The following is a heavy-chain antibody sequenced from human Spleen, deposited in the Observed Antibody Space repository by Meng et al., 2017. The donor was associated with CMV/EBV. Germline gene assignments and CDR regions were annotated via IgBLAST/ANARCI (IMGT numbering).Heavy chain of an antibody. D-gene: IGHD1-1*01. CDR1: GYTFTSYG. CDR2: ISAYNGNT. J-gene: IGHJ6*02. Sequence: ASVKVSCKASGYTFTSYGISWVRQAPGQGLEWMGWISAYNGNTNYAQKLQGRVTMTTDTSTSTAYMELRSLRSDDTALYYCARGAVELERGDYYGMDVWGQGTTVTVSS. V-gene: IGHV1-18*01. CDR3: ARGAVELERGDYYGMDV.